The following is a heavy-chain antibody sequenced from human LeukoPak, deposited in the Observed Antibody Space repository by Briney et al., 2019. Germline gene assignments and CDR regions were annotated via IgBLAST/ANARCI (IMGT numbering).Heavy chain of an antibody. CDR2: TYYRSKWSS. J-gene: IGHJ4*02. D-gene: IGHD6-13*01. Sequence: SQTLSLTCAISGDSVSSKSAAWNWIRQSPSRGLEWLGRTYYRSKWSSGYAESVKSRITVNPDTSKNQFSLQLRSVTPEDTAVYYCARAATAAGTVDYWGQGTLVTVSS. V-gene: IGHV6-1*01. CDR1: GDSVSSKSAA. CDR3: ARAATAAGTVDY.